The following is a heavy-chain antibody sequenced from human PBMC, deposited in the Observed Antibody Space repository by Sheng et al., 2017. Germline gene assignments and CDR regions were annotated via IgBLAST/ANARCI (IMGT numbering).Heavy chain of an antibody. D-gene: IGHD6-19*01. CDR3: ALEIRGGSGWYGINWFDP. CDR1: GGTFSSYA. V-gene: IGHV1-69*04. CDR2: IIPILGIA. Sequence: QVQLVQSGAEVKKPGSSVKVSCKASGGTFSSYAISWVRQAPGQGLEWMGGIIPILGIANYAQKFQGRVTITADKSTSTAYMELSSLRSEDTAVYYCALEIRGGSGWYGINWFDPWGQGTLVTVSS. J-gene: IGHJ5*02.